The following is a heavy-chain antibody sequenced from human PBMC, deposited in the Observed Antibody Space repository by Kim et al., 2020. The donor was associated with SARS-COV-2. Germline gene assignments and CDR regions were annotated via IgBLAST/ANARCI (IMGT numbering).Heavy chain of an antibody. Sequence: ASVKVSCKASGYTFTSYAMHWVRQAPGQRLEWMGWINAGNGNTKYSQKFQGRVTITRDTSASTAYMELSSLRSEDTAVYYCERDSYYDSFRYYYYYMDVWGKGTTVTVS. D-gene: IGHD3-9*01. V-gene: IGHV1-3*01. CDR3: ERDSYYDSFRYYYYYMDV. CDR1: GYTFTSYA. J-gene: IGHJ6*03. CDR2: INAGNGNT.